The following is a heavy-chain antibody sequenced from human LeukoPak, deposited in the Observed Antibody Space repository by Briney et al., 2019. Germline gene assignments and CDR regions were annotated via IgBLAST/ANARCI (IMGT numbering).Heavy chain of an antibody. V-gene: IGHV3-30-3*01. CDR3: ARDMVRGVIIDLPDY. J-gene: IGHJ4*02. D-gene: IGHD3-10*01. Sequence: PGGSLRLSCAASGFTFSSYAMHWVRQAPGKGLEWVAVISYDGSNKYYADSVKGRFTISRDNSKNMLYLQMNSLRAEDTAVYYCARDMVRGVIIDLPDYWGQGTLVTVSS. CDR1: GFTFSSYA. CDR2: ISYDGSNK.